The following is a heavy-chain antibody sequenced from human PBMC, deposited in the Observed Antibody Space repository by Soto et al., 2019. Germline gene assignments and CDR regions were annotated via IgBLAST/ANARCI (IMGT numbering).Heavy chain of an antibody. CDR2: ISYDGSNK. D-gene: IGHD3-3*01. V-gene: IGHV3-30-3*01. J-gene: IGHJ4*02. CDR3: ARDKRDLRFLEWAYYFDY. CDR1: GFTFSSCA. Sequence: QVQLVESGGGVVQPGRSLRLSCAASGFTFSSCAMHWVRQAPGKGLEWVALISYDGSNKYYADSVKGRFTISRDNSENTRYLQMNSLRAEDTAVYYCARDKRDLRFLEWAYYFDYWGQGTLVTVSS.